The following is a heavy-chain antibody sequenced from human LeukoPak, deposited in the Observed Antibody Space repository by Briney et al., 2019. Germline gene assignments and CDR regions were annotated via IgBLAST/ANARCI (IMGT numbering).Heavy chain of an antibody. V-gene: IGHV3-30-3*01. CDR2: ISYDGSNK. D-gene: IGHD6-6*01. J-gene: IGHJ4*02. CDR1: GFTFKDYW. CDR3: ARDREYSSSSFDY. Sequence: GGSLRLSCAASGFTFKDYWMTWVRQAPGKGLEWVAVISYDGSNKYYADSVKGRFTIPRDNSKNTLYLQMNSLRAEDTAVYYCARDREYSSSSFDYWGQGTLVTVSS.